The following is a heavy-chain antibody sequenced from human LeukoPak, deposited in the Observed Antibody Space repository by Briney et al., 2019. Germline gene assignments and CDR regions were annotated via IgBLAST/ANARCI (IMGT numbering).Heavy chain of an antibody. Sequence: PGGSLRLSCEASGFTLRSNDMHWVRQATGKALEWVSGIGTAGDTYYAGSVKGRFTISRDNAKNSLYLQMTSLRAEDTAVYYCATDSRIVGATGSSDYWGQGTLVIVSS. CDR2: IGTAGDT. D-gene: IGHD1-26*01. CDR3: ATDSRIVGATGSSDY. V-gene: IGHV3-13*01. CDR1: GFTLRSND. J-gene: IGHJ4*02.